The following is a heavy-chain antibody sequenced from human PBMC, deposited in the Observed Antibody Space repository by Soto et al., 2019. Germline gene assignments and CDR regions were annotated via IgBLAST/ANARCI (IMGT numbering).Heavy chain of an antibody. CDR3: ARGLYDFWSGQGFDP. CDR2: MNPNSGNT. V-gene: IGHV1-8*01. Sequence: GASVKVSCKASGYTFTSYGRNWVRQATGQGLEWMGWMNPNSGNTGYAQKFQGRVTMTRNTSISTAYMELSSLRSEDTAVYYCARGLYDFWSGQGFDPWGQGTLVTAPQ. CDR1: GYTFTSYG. D-gene: IGHD3-3*01. J-gene: IGHJ5*02.